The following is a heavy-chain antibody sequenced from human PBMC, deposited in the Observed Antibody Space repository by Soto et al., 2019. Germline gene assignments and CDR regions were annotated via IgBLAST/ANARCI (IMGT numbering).Heavy chain of an antibody. V-gene: IGHV4-34*01. CDR1: GGSINNFH. CDR3: ARGATFGSGSYLDY. J-gene: IGHJ4*02. Sequence: SETLSLTCSVSGGSINNFHWSWIRQPPGKGLEWIGEINHSGSTNYNPSLKSRVTISVDTSKNQFSLKLSSVTAADTAVYYCARGATFGSGSYLDYWGQGTLVTVSS. CDR2: INHSGST. D-gene: IGHD3-10*01.